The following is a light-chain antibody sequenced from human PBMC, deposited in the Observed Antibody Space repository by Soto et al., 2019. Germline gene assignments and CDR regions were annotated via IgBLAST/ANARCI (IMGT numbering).Light chain of an antibody. V-gene: IGLV1-40*01. J-gene: IGLJ2*01. Sequence: QSVLTQPPSVSGVPGQRVTISCTGSSSNIGAGYDVHWYQQLPGRAPKLLIYGNTNRPSGVPDRFSGSKSGTSASLAITGLQAEDEADYYCLSFDSSLSVVFGGGTKVTVL. CDR2: GNT. CDR3: LSFDSSLSVV. CDR1: SSNIGAGYD.